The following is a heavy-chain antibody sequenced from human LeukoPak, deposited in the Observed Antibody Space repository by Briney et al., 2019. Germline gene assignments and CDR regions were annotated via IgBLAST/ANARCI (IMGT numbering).Heavy chain of an antibody. V-gene: IGHV3-30*02. Sequence: GGSLRISCETSGFSFRSYGMNWVRQAQGQGLEWVAFIRNDGSDKYYADSVRGRFTISRDNSKKSHHLHMNRLRVEDTGVYYCAKDLEAGTSGYSLDYWGQGTLVSVSS. D-gene: IGHD3-22*01. CDR2: IRNDGSDK. CDR1: GFSFRSYG. J-gene: IGHJ4*02. CDR3: AKDLEAGTSGYSLDY.